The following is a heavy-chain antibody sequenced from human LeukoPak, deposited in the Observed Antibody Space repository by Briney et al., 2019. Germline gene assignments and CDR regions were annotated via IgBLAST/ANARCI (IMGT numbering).Heavy chain of an antibody. V-gene: IGHV3-33*01. CDR2: IWYDGSNK. D-gene: IGHD3-22*01. Sequence: GGSLRLSCAASGFTFSSYGMHWVRQAPGKGLEWVAVIWYDGSNKYYADSVKGRLTISRDNSKNTLYLQMNSLRAEDTAVYYCARDRVVNYYYGMDVWGQGTTVTVSS. J-gene: IGHJ6*02. CDR3: ARDRVVNYYYGMDV. CDR1: GFTFSSYG.